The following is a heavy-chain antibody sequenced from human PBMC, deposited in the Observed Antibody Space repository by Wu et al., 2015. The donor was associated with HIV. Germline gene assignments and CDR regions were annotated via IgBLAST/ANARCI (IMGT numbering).Heavy chain of an antibody. Sequence: QVQLVQSGAEVKKPGSSVKVSCKASGGTFSSYAISWVRQAPGQGLEWMGGIIPIFGTANYAQKFQGRVTITADESTSTAYMELSSLRSEDTAVYYCARGPPIAAAGPNDLYYYYYYMDVWGKGTTVTVSS. D-gene: IGHD6-13*01. CDR3: ARGPPIAAAGPNDLYYYYYYMDV. J-gene: IGHJ6*03. CDR1: GGTFSSYA. V-gene: IGHV1-69*12. CDR2: IIPIFGTA.